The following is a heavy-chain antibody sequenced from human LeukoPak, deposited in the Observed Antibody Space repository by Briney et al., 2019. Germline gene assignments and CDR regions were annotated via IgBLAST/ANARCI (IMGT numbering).Heavy chain of an antibody. CDR2: IYYSGST. CDR1: GGSISSYY. D-gene: IGHD3-22*01. CDR3: ATYSSGYYYVAY. V-gene: IGHV4-59*01. J-gene: IGHJ4*02. Sequence: SETLSLTCTVSGGSISSYYWSWIRQPPGKGLEWIGYIYYSGSTNYNPSLKSLVTISVDTSKNQFSLKLSSVTAADTAVYYCATYSSGYYYVAYWGQGTLVTVSS.